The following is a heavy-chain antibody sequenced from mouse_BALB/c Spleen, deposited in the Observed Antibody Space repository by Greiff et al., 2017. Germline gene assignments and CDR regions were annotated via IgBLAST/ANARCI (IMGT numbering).Heavy chain of an antibody. CDR3: ASLDY. CDR1: GFNIKDYY. V-gene: IGHV14-1*02. Sequence: VQLQQSGAELVRPGALVKLSCKASGFNIKDYYMHWVKQRPEQGLEWIGWIDPENGNTIYDPKFQGKASITADTSSNTAYLQLSSLTSEDTAVYYCASLDYWGQGTTLTVSS. CDR2: IDPENGNT. J-gene: IGHJ2*01.